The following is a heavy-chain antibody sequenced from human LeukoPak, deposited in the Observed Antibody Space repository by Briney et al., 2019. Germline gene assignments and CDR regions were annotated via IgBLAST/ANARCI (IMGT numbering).Heavy chain of an antibody. V-gene: IGHV4-61*02. Sequence: SETLSLTCTVSGGSISSGSYYWSWIRQPAGKGLEWIGRIYTSGSTNYNPSLKRRVTISVDTSKNQFSLKLSSVTAADTAVYYCARDRKYYYHMDVWGKGTTVTVSS. CDR1: GGSISSGSYY. CDR2: IYTSGST. J-gene: IGHJ6*03. CDR3: ARDRKYYYHMDV.